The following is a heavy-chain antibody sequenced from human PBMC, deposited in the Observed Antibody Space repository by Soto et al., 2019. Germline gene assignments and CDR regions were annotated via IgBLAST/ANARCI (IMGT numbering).Heavy chain of an antibody. J-gene: IGHJ4*02. D-gene: IGHD5-12*01. CDR2: MYHSGST. Sequence: QLQLQESGSGLVKPSQTLSLTCAVSGGSISSGGYSWSWIRQPPGKGLEWIGYMYHSGSTYYNPSIKSRVTIAVDRSKNQFSLKLSSVTAADSAVYYCAAGGGLPRYYWGQGTLVTVSS. V-gene: IGHV4-30-2*01. CDR1: GGSISSGGYS. CDR3: AAGGGLPRYY.